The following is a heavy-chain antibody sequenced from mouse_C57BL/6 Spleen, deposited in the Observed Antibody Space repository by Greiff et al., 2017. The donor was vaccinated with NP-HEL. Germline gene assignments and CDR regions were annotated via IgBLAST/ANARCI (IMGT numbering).Heavy chain of an antibody. CDR2: IYPGDGDT. J-gene: IGHJ2*01. V-gene: IGHV1-80*01. CDR1: GYAFSSYW. D-gene: IGHD1-1*01. Sequence: VQRVESGAELVKPGASVKISCKASGYAFSSYWMNWVKQRPGKGLEWIGQIYPGDGDTNYNGKFKGKATLTADKSSSTAYMQLSSLTSEDSAVYFCARRGLRSFFDYWGQGTTLTVSS. CDR3: ARRGLRSFFDY.